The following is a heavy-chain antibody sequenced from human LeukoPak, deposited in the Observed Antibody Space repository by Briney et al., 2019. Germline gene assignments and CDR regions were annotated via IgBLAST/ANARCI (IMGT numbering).Heavy chain of an antibody. D-gene: IGHD3-10*01. V-gene: IGHV3-7*03. CDR1: GFTFSSYW. CDR3: AKADGSGSYGYFDY. J-gene: IGHJ4*02. CDR2: IKQDGSEK. Sequence: GGSLRLSCAASGFTFSSYWMSWVRQAPGKGLEWVANIKQDGSEKYYVDSVKGRFTISRDNAKNSLYLQMNSLRAEDTALYYCAKADGSGSYGYFDYWGQGTLVTVSS.